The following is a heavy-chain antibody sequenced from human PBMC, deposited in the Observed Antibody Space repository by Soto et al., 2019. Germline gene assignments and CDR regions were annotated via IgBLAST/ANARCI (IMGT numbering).Heavy chain of an antibody. V-gene: IGHV3-30*04. D-gene: IGHD3-3*01. CDR1: GFAFGRFA. CDR2: ISYDGSDK. Sequence: QMQLVESGGGVVQPGRSLRLSCAASGFAFGRFAMHWVRQAPGKGLEWVAVISYDGSDKYYADSVKDRFSISRDNSKNTLSLQMNSLRPDDTADYYCARVLRFLEWLPSGYGLDVWGQGTTVIVSS. J-gene: IGHJ6*02. CDR3: ARVLRFLEWLPSGYGLDV.